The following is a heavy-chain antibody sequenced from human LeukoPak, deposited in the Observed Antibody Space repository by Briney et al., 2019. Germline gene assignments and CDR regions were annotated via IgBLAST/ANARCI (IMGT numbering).Heavy chain of an antibody. CDR2: IYYSGGT. CDR3: AGDRGGSYYSDY. Sequence: SSENLSLTCTVSGGSISSSYYWGWIRQPPGKGLEWIGSIYYSGGTYDIPSLKSRVTISVDTSKNQFSLKLSSVTAADTAVYHCAGDRGGSYYSDYWGQGTLVTVSS. CDR1: GGSISSSYY. V-gene: IGHV4-39*07. D-gene: IGHD5-24*01. J-gene: IGHJ4*02.